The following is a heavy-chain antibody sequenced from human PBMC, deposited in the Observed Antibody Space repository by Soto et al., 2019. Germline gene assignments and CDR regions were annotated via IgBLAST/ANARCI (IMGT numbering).Heavy chain of an antibody. J-gene: IGHJ4*02. V-gene: IGHV4-59*07. CDR1: AGSISRYY. D-gene: IGHD3-10*01. CDR3: VGSLMSRSMESFDY. Sequence: HVQLQESGPGLMKPSAPLSLTCSVSAGSISRYYWRWVRQSPGEGLEWIAHISYTVDASYNPSLKSRVTISLDMSKNQIALSLMSVTAADTAVYYCVGSLMSRSMESFDYWGQGTLVTVTS. CDR2: ISYTVDA.